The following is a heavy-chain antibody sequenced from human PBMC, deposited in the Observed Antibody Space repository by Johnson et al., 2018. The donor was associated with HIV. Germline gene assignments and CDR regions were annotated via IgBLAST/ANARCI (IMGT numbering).Heavy chain of an antibody. V-gene: IGHV3-66*01. Sequence: VQLVESGGGLVHPGGSLRLSCAASGFTVSSNYMNWVRHAPGKGLEWVSVIYSGGTTYYADSVKGRFTISRDNSKNTLYLQMNSLRAEDTALYYCAGGRIGAFDIWGQGTMVTVSS. J-gene: IGHJ3*02. CDR2: IYSGGTT. D-gene: IGHD2-15*01. CDR3: AGGRIGAFDI. CDR1: GFTVSSNY.